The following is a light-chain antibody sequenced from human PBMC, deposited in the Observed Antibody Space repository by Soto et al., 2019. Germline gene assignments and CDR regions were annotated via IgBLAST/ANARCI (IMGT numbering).Light chain of an antibody. CDR1: ESIARH. V-gene: IGKV1-39*01. CDR2: AAS. CDR3: QQTYSTLSIT. Sequence: DIQMTQSPSSLSASVGDRVTITCRASESIARHLNWYQQKPGKAPKLLIDAASSLQNGVPSRFRGGGSGTDFTLTINNLQPEDFAAYYCQQTYSTLSITFGQGTRLEIK. J-gene: IGKJ5*01.